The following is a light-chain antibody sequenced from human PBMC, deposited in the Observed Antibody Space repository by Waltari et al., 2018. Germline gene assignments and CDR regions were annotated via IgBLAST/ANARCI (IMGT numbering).Light chain of an antibody. J-gene: IGKJ4*01. Sequence: EIVLTQSPGTLSLSPGEGATLSCRTSQTIRTTYLAWYQHKPGQAPTLLIYGAFSRATCIPDRFTGSGSGTDFSLTISSLEPEDFATYYCQQYDISPLTFGGGTKVEIK. CDR3: QQYDISPLT. CDR2: GAF. CDR1: QTIRTTY. V-gene: IGKV3-20*01.